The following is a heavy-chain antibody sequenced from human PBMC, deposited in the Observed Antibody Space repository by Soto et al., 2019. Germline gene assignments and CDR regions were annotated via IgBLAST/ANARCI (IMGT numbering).Heavy chain of an antibody. CDR2: IFHSGST. D-gene: IGHD3-3*01. Sequence: SETLSLTCDVSCDSISNNYWWTWVRQFPGEGLQWIGEIFHSGSTNYYPPLKNRVIISVDKSNNRFSLMLRSVTAADTAVYFCARGDFWSGSDYWGQGIQVTVSS. V-gene: IGHV4-4*02. CDR1: CDSISNNYW. J-gene: IGHJ4*02. CDR3: ARGDFWSGSDY.